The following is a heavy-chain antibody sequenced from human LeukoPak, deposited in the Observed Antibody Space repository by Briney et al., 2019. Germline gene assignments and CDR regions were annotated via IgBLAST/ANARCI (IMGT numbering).Heavy chain of an antibody. CDR2: INSDGSST. CDR3: ARAKPYSSSSLDY. J-gene: IGHJ4*02. V-gene: IGHV3-74*01. D-gene: IGHD6-6*01. Sequence: GGSLRLSCAASGFTFSGYWMHWVRQAPGKELVWVSRINSDGSSTSYADSVKGRFTISRDNAKNTLYLQMNSLRAEDTAVYYCARAKPYSSSSLDYWGQGTLVTVSS. CDR1: GFTFSGYW.